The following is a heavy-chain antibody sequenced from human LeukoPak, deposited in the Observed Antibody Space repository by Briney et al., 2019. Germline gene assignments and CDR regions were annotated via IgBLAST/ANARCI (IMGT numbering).Heavy chain of an antibody. CDR2: IYYGGST. V-gene: IGHV4-59*08. J-gene: IGHJ6*02. CDR1: GGSISSYY. CDR3: ARGPLGIDV. Sequence: SETLSLTCTVSGGSISSYYWSWIRQPPGKGLEWIGYIYYGGSTNYNPSLKSRVTISVDTSKNQFSLKLSSVTAADTAVYYCARGPLGIDVWGQGTTVTVSS.